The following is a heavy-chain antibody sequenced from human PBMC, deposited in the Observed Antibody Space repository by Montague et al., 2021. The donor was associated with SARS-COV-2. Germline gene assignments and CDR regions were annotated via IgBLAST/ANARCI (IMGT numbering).Heavy chain of an antibody. J-gene: IGHJ4*02. CDR3: ARDLVEQRRGGGFDY. CDR2: MNPSGST. V-gene: IGHV4-34*01. Sequence: SETRSLTCAVYGGSFSGYYWSWIRQPPGKGLEWIGEMNPSGSTNYNPSLKSRVTISIDTSKNQFSLKLNSVTAADTAVYYCARDLVEQRRGGGFDYWGQGTLVTVSS. D-gene: IGHD6-25*01. CDR1: GGSFSGYY.